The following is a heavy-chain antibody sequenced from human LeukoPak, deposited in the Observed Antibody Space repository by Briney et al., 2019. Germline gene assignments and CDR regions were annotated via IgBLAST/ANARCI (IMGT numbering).Heavy chain of an antibody. V-gene: IGHV3-74*01. CDR3: AGRANDYGDYAALAQGVHDY. Sequence: GGSLRLSCAASGFTFSNYYVHWVRQPPGKGLVWVSRINSDGRDRGYVDSVKGRFTISRDNSKNTLYLQMNSLRAEDTAVYYCAGRANDYGDYAALAQGVHDYWGQGTLVTVSS. J-gene: IGHJ4*02. CDR1: GFTFSNYY. D-gene: IGHD4-17*01. CDR2: INSDGRDR.